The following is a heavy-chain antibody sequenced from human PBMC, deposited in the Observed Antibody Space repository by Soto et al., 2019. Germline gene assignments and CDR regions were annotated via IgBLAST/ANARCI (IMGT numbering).Heavy chain of an antibody. CDR3: AKYIADRYYYYGMDV. J-gene: IGHJ6*02. D-gene: IGHD6-6*01. CDR2: ISYDGSNK. Sequence: QVQLVESGGGVVQPGRSLRLSCAASGFTFSSYGMHWVRQAPGKGLEWVAVISYDGSNKYYADSVKGRFTISRDHSKNTRYLQMNSLRAEDTDVYYGAKYIADRYYYYGMDVWGQGPTVTVSS. CDR1: GFTFSSYG. V-gene: IGHV3-30*18.